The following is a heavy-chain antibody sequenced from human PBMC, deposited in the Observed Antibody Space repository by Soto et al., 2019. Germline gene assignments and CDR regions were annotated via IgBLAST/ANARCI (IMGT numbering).Heavy chain of an antibody. V-gene: IGHV4-31*03. CDR2: IDNSGST. CDR3: ARGGTSDYWPGHVDAFDL. CDR1: GGSINSGTYY. Sequence: QVQLQESGPGLVKPSQTLSLTCTASGGSINSGTYYWSWIRQHPEKGLEWIGYIDNSGSTYSNPSLKSRITMDLDTSKNHFSLKLTSMTAADTAVYYCARGGTSDYWPGHVDAFDLWGPGTRVTVCS. D-gene: IGHD3-22*01. J-gene: IGHJ3*01.